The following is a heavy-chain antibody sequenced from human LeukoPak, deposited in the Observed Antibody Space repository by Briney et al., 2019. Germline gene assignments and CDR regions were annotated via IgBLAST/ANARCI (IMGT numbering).Heavy chain of an antibody. CDR3: AHAALDAALY. Sequence: SETLSLTCTVSGGSLISSIYNCGWIRQPPGKGLEWIGSIYYRGSSYYNPSLKSRDTISVYTSKNQFSLKLSSVTVADTAVSYCAHAALDAALYRGQGNLVTVSS. D-gene: IGHD2-15*01. CDR2: IYYRGSS. J-gene: IGHJ4*02. CDR1: GGSLISSIYN. V-gene: IGHV4-39*01.